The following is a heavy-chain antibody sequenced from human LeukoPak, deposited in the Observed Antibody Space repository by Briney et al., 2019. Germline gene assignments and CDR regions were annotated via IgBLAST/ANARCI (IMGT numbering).Heavy chain of an antibody. Sequence: GGSLRLSCAASGFTFSSYAMHWVRQAPGKGLEYVSAISSNGGSTYYANSVKGRFTISRDNSKNTLYLQMGSLRAEDMAVYYCARVGPGARCGSGSYSLQNAFDIWGQGTMVTVSS. V-gene: IGHV3-64*01. CDR1: GFTFSSYA. J-gene: IGHJ3*02. CDR3: ARVGPGARCGSGSYSLQNAFDI. CDR2: ISSNGGST. D-gene: IGHD3-10*01.